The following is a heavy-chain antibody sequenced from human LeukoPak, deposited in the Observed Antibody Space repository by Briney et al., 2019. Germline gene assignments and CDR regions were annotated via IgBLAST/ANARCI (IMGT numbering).Heavy chain of an antibody. V-gene: IGHV3-30*01. CDR2: ISYDGSNE. CDR1: GFTLSSYA. CDR3: TRGRGSYSLDY. Sequence: HPGRSLRLSCAASGFTLSSYAMHWVRQAPGKGLEWGAIISYDGSNEHYADSVKGRFTIPRDNSKNTLYLQMNSLRAEDTAIYYCTRGRGSYSLDYWGRGTLVTVSS. D-gene: IGHD1-26*01. J-gene: IGHJ4*02.